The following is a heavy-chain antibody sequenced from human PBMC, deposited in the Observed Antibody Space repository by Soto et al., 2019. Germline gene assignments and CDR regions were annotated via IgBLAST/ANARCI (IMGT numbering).Heavy chain of an antibody. V-gene: IGHV4-59*01. CDR3: ARERRDGYKHYFDY. J-gene: IGHJ4*02. CDR1: GGSISSYY. CDR2: IYYSGST. D-gene: IGHD5-12*01. Sequence: QVQLQESGPGLVKPSETLSLMCTVSGGSISSYYWSWIRQPPGKGLEWIGYIYYSGSTNYNPSLSSRVTISVDTSKNAFSLKLSSVTAADTAVYYCARERRDGYKHYFDYWGQGTLVTVSS.